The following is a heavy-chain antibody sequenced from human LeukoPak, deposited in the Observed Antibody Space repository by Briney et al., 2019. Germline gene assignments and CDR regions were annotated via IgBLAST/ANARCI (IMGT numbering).Heavy chain of an antibody. J-gene: IGHJ4*02. CDR3: ARHPTIILPLREDYFDY. CDR1: GGSISSSSYY. CDR2: IYYSGST. D-gene: IGHD4-17*01. Sequence: PSETLSLTCTVSGGSISSSSYYWGWIRQPPGKGLEWFGSIYYSGSTYYNPSLKSRVIISVDTSKNQFSLKLSSVTAADTAVYYCARHPTIILPLREDYFDYWGQGTLVTVSS. V-gene: IGHV4-39*01.